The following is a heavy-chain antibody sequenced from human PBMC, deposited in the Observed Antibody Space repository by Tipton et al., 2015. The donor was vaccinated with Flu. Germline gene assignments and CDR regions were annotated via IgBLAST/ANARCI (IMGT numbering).Heavy chain of an antibody. CDR2: IYASGGT. CDR1: GGSINSASHY. CDR3: ARGSGSGTFVIFDF. Sequence: TLSLTCAVSGGSINSASHYWSWIRQFPGKDLEWIGRIYASGGTKFNPSLKSRLTMSLDASKNQFSLTLNSVTAADTAVYYCARGSGSGTFVIFDFWGQGTLVTVSS. V-gene: IGHV4-61*02. J-gene: IGHJ5*01. D-gene: IGHD3-10*01.